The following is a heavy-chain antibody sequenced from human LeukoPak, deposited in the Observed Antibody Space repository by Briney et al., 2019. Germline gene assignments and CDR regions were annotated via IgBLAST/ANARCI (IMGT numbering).Heavy chain of an antibody. J-gene: IGHJ6*02. CDR1: GFTYSTYT. CDR3: ARIVYSRQMTGDYYGMEV. V-gene: IGHV3-23*01. D-gene: IGHD4-11*01. CDR2: IGGSGGIT. Sequence: TGGSLRLSCAASGFTYSTYTMSWVRQVAEKGLEWVSAIGGSGGITYYADSVKGRFTISRDNSKNALFLQMKSLTPEDTAVYHCARIVYSRQMTGDYYGMEVWGQGTTVTVSS.